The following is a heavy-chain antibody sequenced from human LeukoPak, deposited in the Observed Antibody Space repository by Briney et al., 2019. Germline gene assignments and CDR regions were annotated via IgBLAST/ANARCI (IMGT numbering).Heavy chain of an antibody. J-gene: IGHJ4*02. Sequence: GRSLRLSCAASGFTFSSYSMNWVRQAPGKGLEWVSSISSSSSYIYYADSVKGRFTISRDNAKNSLYLQMNSLRAEDTAVYYCARDEDGYNPDYWGQGTLVTVSS. CDR1: GFTFSSYS. CDR2: ISSSSSYI. CDR3: ARDEDGYNPDY. D-gene: IGHD5-24*01. V-gene: IGHV3-21*01.